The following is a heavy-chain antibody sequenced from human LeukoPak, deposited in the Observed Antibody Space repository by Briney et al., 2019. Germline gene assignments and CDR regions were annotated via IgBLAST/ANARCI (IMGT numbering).Heavy chain of an antibody. J-gene: IGHJ4*02. CDR1: GFTFSTFG. CDR3: VTNAGGIPFVQ. V-gene: IGHV3-30*02. D-gene: IGHD1-1*01. CDR2: IWSDGTNI. Sequence: GGPLRLSCAASGFTFSTFGMHWVPQSPGKGLEWVAFIWSDGTNIVYADSVKGLFTIPRDNSKNTLYLQMKSQRAEDTAMYYCVTNAGGIPFVQWGEGT.